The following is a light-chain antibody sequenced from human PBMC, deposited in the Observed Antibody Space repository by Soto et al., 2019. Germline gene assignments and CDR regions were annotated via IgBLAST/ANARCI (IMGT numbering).Light chain of an antibody. CDR2: GVN. CDR3: SSYTTRSTPV. J-gene: IGLJ1*01. CDR1: SSDVGAYNY. V-gene: IGLV2-14*01. Sequence: QSALTQPASVSGSPGQSIAISCTGTSSDVGAYNYVSWYQQHPGQAPKLIIYGVNNRPSGVSNRFSGSKSGNTASLTISGLQAEDEADYYCSSYTTRSTPVFGTGTKLTVL.